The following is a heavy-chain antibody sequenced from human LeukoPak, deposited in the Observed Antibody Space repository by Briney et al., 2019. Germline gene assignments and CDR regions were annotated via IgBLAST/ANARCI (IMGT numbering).Heavy chain of an antibody. CDR3: ARRGSSPTIDY. V-gene: IGHV3-30-3*01. Sequence: GGSLRLSCAASGFTFSSYAMHWVRQAPGKGLEWVAVISYDGSNKYYADSVKGRFTISRDNSKNTLYLQMNSLRAEDTAVYYCARRGSSPTIDYWGQGTLVTVSS. J-gene: IGHJ4*02. CDR2: ISYDGSNK. CDR1: GFTFSSYA. D-gene: IGHD3-16*01.